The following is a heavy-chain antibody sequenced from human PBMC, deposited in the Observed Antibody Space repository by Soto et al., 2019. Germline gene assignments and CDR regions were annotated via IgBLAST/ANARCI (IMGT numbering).Heavy chain of an antibody. D-gene: IGHD6-19*01. CDR2: ISGSGGST. Sequence: GGSLRLSCAASGFTFSSYAMSWVRQAPGKGLEWVSAISGSGGSTYYADSVKGRFTISRDNSKNTLYLQMNSLRAEDTAVYYCAKDIQWPTSEEAFDIWGQGTMGTVAS. CDR1: GFTFSSYA. CDR3: AKDIQWPTSEEAFDI. V-gene: IGHV3-23*01. J-gene: IGHJ3*02.